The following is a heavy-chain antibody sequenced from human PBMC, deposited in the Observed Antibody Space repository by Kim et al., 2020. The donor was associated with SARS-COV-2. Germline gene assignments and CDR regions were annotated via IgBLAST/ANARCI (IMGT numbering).Heavy chain of an antibody. V-gene: IGHV3-23*01. Sequence: GGSLRLSCAASGFAFSTYGMSWGRQAPGKGLEWVSTISGSGDRTFYADSVKGRFTISRDNSKNMLYLQMNSLRAEDMAVYYCAKRNNFDFWGQGTLVTVSS. D-gene: IGHD1-1*01. CDR2: ISGSGDRT. CDR3: AKRNNFDF. J-gene: IGHJ4*02. CDR1: GFAFSTYG.